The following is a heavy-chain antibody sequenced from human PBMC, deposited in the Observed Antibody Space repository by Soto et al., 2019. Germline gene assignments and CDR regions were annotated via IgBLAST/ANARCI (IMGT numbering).Heavy chain of an antibody. D-gene: IGHD3-16*01. CDR2: ISYDGSNK. Sequence: QVQLVESGGGVVQPGRSLRLSCAASGFTFSSYGMHWVRQAPGKGLEWVAVISYDGSNKYYADSVKGRFTISRDNSKNTLYLQMNSLRAEDTAVYYCAKDLGAAGISQIDYWGQGTLVTVSS. CDR3: AKDLGAAGISQIDY. J-gene: IGHJ4*02. V-gene: IGHV3-30*18. CDR1: GFTFSSYG.